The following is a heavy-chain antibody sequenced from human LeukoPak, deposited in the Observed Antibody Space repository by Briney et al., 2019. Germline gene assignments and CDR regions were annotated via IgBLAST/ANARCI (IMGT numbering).Heavy chain of an antibody. CDR1: GDSISSSSYY. CDR3: ARRDYYGSGPLAY. D-gene: IGHD3-10*01. CDR2: IYYSGST. V-gene: IGHV4-39*01. J-gene: IGHJ4*02. Sequence: KPSETLSLTCTVSGDSISSSSYYWGWIRQPPGKGLEWIGSIYYSGSTYYNPSLKSRVTISVDTSKNQFSLKLSSVTAADTAVYYCARRDYYGSGPLAYWGQGTLVTVSS.